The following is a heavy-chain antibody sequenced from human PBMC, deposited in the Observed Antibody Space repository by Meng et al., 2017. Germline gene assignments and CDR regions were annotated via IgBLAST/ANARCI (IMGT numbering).Heavy chain of an antibody. CDR1: GYTFTSYA. CDR3: ALPAAMHLRWFDP. V-gene: IGHV7-4-1*02. CDR2: INTNTGNP. Sequence: ASVKVSCKASGYTFTSYAMNWVRQAPGQGLEWMGWINTNTGNPTYAQGFTGRFVFSLDTSVSTAYLQISSLKAEDTAAYYCALPAAMHLRWFDPWGQGTRVTGSS. D-gene: IGHD2-2*01. J-gene: IGHJ5*02.